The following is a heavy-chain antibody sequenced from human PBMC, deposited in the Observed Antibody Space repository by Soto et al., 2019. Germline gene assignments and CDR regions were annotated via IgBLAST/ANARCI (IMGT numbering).Heavy chain of an antibody. D-gene: IGHD5-18*01. V-gene: IGHV1-2*02. J-gene: IGHJ6*02. Sequence: GASVKVSCKASGYTFTGYYMHWVRQAPGQGLEWMGWINPNSGGTNYAQKFQGRVTMTRDTSISTAYMEPSRLRSDDTAVYYCARGGYSYVPGFYYGMDVWGQGTTVTVSS. CDR3: ARGGYSYVPGFYYGMDV. CDR1: GYTFTGYY. CDR2: INPNSGGT.